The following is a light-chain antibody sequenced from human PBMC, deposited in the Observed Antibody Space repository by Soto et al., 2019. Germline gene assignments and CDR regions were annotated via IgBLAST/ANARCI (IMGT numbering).Light chain of an antibody. J-gene: IGLJ3*02. CDR3: CSYAGRYTRV. Sequence: QSALTQPRSVSGSPGQSITISCTGTSTDVGAFRYVSWYQQHPGKAPKIIIYDVSERPSGVPDRFSGSKSGNTASLTISGLQTEDEADYYCCSYAGRYTRVFGGGNKLTVL. CDR1: STDVGAFRY. V-gene: IGLV2-11*01. CDR2: DVS.